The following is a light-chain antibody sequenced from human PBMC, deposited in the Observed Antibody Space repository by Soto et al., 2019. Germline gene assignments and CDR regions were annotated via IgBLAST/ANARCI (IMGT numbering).Light chain of an antibody. CDR3: HQRQSWPRT. CDR2: GAS. Sequence: EIVLTQSPGTLSLSPGERATLSCRTSQSVSSNYLAWYQQKPGQAPRLLIYGASIRAAGIPARFSASGSGTDFTLTISDVQPEDFALYYCHQRQSWPRTFGQGTKVDI. J-gene: IGKJ1*01. V-gene: IGKV3-20*01. CDR1: QSVSSNY.